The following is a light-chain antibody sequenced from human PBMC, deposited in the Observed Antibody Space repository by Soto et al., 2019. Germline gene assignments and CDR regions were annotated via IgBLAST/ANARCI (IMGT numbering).Light chain of an antibody. CDR1: QSVRSRY. V-gene: IGKV3-20*01. CDR3: QQYGDSPT. J-gene: IGKJ4*01. Sequence: EIVLTQSPGTLFLSPGERATLSCRASQSVRSRYVAWYQQKPGQAPRLLIYGASSGATGIPDRFSGSGSGTDFTFTISRLEPEDLAVYYCQQYGDSPTFGGGTKVGIK. CDR2: GAS.